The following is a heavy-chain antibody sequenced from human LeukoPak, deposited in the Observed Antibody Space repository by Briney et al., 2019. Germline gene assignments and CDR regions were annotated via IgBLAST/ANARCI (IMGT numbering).Heavy chain of an antibody. D-gene: IGHD6-19*01. CDR2: ISGSSSYI. V-gene: IGHV3-21*01. J-gene: IGHJ3*01. CDR1: GFTFSGYD. CDR3: AKDQGQWLVPFAAFDF. Sequence: GGSLRLSCAASGFTFSGYDMNWVRQAPGKGLEWVSSISGSSSYIYYADSMKGRFTISRDNSKNTLYLQMNSLRAEDTAVYYCAKDQGQWLVPFAAFDFWGQGTMVTVSS.